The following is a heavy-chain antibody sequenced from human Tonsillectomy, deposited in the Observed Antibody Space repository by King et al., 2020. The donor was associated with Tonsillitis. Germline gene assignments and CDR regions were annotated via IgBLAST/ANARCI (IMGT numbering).Heavy chain of an antibody. CDR3: ARSGEGELLDYYYYGMDV. CDR1: GFTFSSYA. V-gene: IGHV3-30*04. CDR2: ISYDGSNK. D-gene: IGHD1-26*01. Sequence: VQLVESGGGVVQPGRSLRLSCAASGFTFSSYAMHWVRQAPGKGLEWVAVISYDGSNKYYADSVKGRFTISRDNSKNTLYLQMNSLRAEDTAVYYCARSGEGELLDYYYYGMDVWGQGTMVTVSS. J-gene: IGHJ6*02.